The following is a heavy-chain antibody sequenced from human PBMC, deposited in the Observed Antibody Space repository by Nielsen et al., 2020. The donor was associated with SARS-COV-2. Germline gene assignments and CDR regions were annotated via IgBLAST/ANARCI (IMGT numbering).Heavy chain of an antibody. CDR2: IFYRGNT. J-gene: IGHJ4*02. D-gene: IGHD5-24*01. V-gene: IGHV4-61*01. CDR1: GGSISTGSHY. CDR3: VRIDMATISVDY. Sequence: ESLKISCIVSGGSISTGSHYWSWIRQPPGKGLEWIGYIFYRGNTNYNPSLKSRVTISVDTSKNQFSLKVNSVTAADTAVYYCVRIDMATISVDYWGRGTLVTVSS.